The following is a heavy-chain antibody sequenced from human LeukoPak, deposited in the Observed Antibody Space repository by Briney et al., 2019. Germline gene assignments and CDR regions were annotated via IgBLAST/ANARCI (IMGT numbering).Heavy chain of an antibody. Sequence: GGSLRLSCAASGFPFDVQTMSWVRQAPGKGLDWVDSMREDGTEIHYVDSVKGRFTISRDNSKNSLYLQMNSLRGEDTAVYYCARGGATRGRFEDWGQGTLVTVSS. J-gene: IGHJ4*02. CDR3: ARGGATRGRFED. D-gene: IGHD1-26*01. V-gene: IGHV3-7*01. CDR2: MREDGTEI. CDR1: GFPFDVQT.